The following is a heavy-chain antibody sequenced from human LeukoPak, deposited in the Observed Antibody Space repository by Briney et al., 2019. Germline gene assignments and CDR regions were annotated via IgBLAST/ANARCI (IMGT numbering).Heavy chain of an antibody. CDR1: GYTFTGYD. Sequence: GASVKVSCTASGYTFTGYDMDWVRQAPGQGLEGMGWINPNSGGTDDAHKFQGRVTMTRHTSISTAYIELRRLRSVATAVYYCASDPWYCSGGSCYSLKNRYYFDYWGQGTLVTVSS. J-gene: IGHJ4*02. D-gene: IGHD2-15*01. V-gene: IGHV1-2*07. CDR3: ASDPWYCSGGSCYSLKNRYYFDY. CDR2: INPNSGGT.